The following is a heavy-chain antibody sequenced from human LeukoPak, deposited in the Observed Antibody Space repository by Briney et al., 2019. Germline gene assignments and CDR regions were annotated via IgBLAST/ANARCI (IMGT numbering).Heavy chain of an antibody. CDR1: GDSISSYY. CDR3: ARARGGYGDYGSWFDP. J-gene: IGHJ5*02. Sequence: PSETLSLTCTVSGDSISSYYWNWIRQPPGKGLEWIGFIHYSGSTNYNPFLKSRVTISVDMSKNQFSLKLSSVTAADTAVYYCARARGGYGDYGSWFDPWGQGTLVPASS. V-gene: IGHV4-59*01. CDR2: IHYSGST. D-gene: IGHD4-17*01.